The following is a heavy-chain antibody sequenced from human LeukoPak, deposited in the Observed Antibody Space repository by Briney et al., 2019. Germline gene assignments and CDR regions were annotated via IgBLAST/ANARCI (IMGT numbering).Heavy chain of an antibody. CDR2: ITSSGSTI. V-gene: IGHV3-48*03. D-gene: IGHD1-26*01. Sequence: GGSLRLSCAASGFTFSTYEMNWVRQAPGKGLEWVSYITSSGSTIYYADSVKGRFTISRDNAKNSLYLQMNSLRAEDTAIYYCAKEYTGTFSPFPSYFDNWGQGTLVTVSS. CDR1: GFTFSTYE. J-gene: IGHJ4*02. CDR3: AKEYTGTFSPFPSYFDN.